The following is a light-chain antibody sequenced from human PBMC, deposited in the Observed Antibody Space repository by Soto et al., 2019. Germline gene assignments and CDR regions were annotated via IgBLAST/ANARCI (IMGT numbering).Light chain of an antibody. V-gene: IGKV3-15*01. Sequence: EIVMTQSPATLSVSTGERATLSCRASQSVSSDLAWDEQKPGQAPRLLIYGASTRATGIPARFSGSGSGTEFTLTISSLQSEDFAVYYCQQYNNWPLTFGGGTKVDIK. CDR1: QSVSSD. CDR3: QQYNNWPLT. CDR2: GAS. J-gene: IGKJ4*01.